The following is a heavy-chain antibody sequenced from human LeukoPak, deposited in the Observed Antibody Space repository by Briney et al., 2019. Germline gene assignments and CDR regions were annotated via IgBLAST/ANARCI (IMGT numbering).Heavy chain of an antibody. D-gene: IGHD3-22*01. J-gene: IGHJ3*02. Sequence: GRSLRLSCAASGFTFSSYAMHWVRQAPGKGLEWVAVISYDGSNKYYADSVKGRFTISRDNSKNTLYLQMNSLRAEDTAVYYCARGASGDSSGYYLPQGNDAFDIWGQGTMVTVSS. CDR3: ARGASGDSSGYYLPQGNDAFDI. V-gene: IGHV3-30-3*01. CDR1: GFTFSSYA. CDR2: ISYDGSNK.